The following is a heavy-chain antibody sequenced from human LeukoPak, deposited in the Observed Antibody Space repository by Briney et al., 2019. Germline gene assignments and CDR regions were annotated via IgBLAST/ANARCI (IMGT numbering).Heavy chain of an antibody. CDR3: ARPPGDYSSWFDY. CDR1: GYTFTGYY. D-gene: IGHD7-27*01. Sequence: GSSVKVSFKASGYTFTGYYMHWVRQAPGQGLEWMGWINPNSGGTKYAQNFQGRVTMTMDTSISTAFMDLSRLRSDDTAVYYCARPPGDYSSWFDYWGQGTLITVSS. J-gene: IGHJ5*01. V-gene: IGHV1-2*02. CDR2: INPNSGGT.